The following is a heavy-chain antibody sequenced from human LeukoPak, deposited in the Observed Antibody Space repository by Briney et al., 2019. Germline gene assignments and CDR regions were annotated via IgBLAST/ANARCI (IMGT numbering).Heavy chain of an antibody. J-gene: IGHJ4*02. D-gene: IGHD1-20*01. CDR1: GFTFSDSG. Sequence: GGSLRLSCAASGFTFSDSGMDWVRQAPGKGLEWVSSLSGSSAYIWYADSVKGRFTISRDNAKNLLYLQMSSLRAEDTALYFCVREITVTTRKYYFDFWGQGTLVTVSS. CDR2: LSGSSAYI. CDR3: VREITVTTRKYYFDF. V-gene: IGHV3-21*01.